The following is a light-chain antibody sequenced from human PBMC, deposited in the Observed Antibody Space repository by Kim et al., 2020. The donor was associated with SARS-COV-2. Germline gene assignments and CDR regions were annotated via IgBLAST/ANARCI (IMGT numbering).Light chain of an antibody. V-gene: IGLV3-1*01. CDR2: QDS. J-gene: IGLJ3*02. CDR1: KLGDKY. CDR3: QAWDSRV. Sequence: VSVSPGQTASITCSGDKLGDKYACWYQQKPGQSPVLVIYQDSKRPSGIPERFSGSNSGNTATLTISGTQAMDEADYYCQAWDSRVFGGGTQLTVL.